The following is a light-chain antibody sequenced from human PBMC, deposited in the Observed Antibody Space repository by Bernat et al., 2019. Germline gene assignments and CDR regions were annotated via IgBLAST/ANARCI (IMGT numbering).Light chain of an antibody. Sequence: QSALTQPPTASGSPGQSVTISCTGSSRDIGGYRYVSWFQQHPGKAPSLIIYEVSNRPSGVPDRFSASKSGSTASLTISGLRAEDEADYFCSSYVGSYNYVFGTGTKVVVL. CDR1: SRDIGGYRY. CDR3: SSYVGSYNYV. V-gene: IGLV2-8*01. CDR2: EVS. J-gene: IGLJ1*01.